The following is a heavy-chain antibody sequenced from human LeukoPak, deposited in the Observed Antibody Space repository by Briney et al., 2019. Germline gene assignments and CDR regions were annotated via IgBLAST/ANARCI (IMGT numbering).Heavy chain of an antibody. CDR2: MNQDGSEK. CDR1: GFTFSTYA. V-gene: IGHV3-7*01. CDR3: ARDRAYYGSGSGSRKFDP. Sequence: GRSLRLSCAASGFTFSTYAMHWVRQAPGKGLEWVANMNQDGSEKYYVDSMKGRFTISRGNAKNSLYLQMNSLRDEDTAVYYCARDRAYYGSGSGSRKFDPWGQGTLVTVSS. D-gene: IGHD3-10*01. J-gene: IGHJ5*02.